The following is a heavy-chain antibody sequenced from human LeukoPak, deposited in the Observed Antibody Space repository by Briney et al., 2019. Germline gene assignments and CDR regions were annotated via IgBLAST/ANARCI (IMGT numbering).Heavy chain of an antibody. CDR2: ITISGHTK. CDR1: GFDLSTYE. J-gene: IGHJ5*02. V-gene: IGHV3-48*03. CDR3: ARGDPHADL. Sequence: GGSLRLSCAASGFDLSTYEMNWVRQAPGKGLEWIADITISGHTKNYADSVKGRFTISRDNGRTSLYLQMNSLRVEDTGVYYCARGDPHADLWGQGTLVTVSS.